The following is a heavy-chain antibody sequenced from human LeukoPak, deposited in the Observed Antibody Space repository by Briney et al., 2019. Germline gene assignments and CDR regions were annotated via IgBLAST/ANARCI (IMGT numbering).Heavy chain of an antibody. J-gene: IGHJ4*02. V-gene: IGHV6-1*01. CDR1: GDSFSSNSAA. CDR2: TYYRSKWYS. CDR3: ARGFLKLYFDF. Sequence: SQTLSLTCAISGDSFSSNSAAWNWNRQSPSRGLAWLGRTYYRSKWYSESALSVKSRITINPDTSKNQFSLQLNSVTPEDTAVYYCARGFLKLYFDFWGQGTLVTVSS. D-gene: IGHD5-24*01.